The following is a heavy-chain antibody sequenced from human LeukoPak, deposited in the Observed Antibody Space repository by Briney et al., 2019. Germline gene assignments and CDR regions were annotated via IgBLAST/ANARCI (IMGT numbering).Heavy chain of an antibody. CDR1: GGSFSGYY. J-gene: IGHJ6*02. Sequence: SETLSLTCAVYGGSFSGYYWSWIRQPPGKGLEWIGEINHSGSINYNPSLRSRVTISVDTSKNQFSLKLSSVTAADTAVYYCARGPPAKPGTGYYYGMDVWGQGTTVTVSS. V-gene: IGHV4-34*01. CDR2: INHSGSI. CDR3: ARGPPAKPGTGYYYGMDV. D-gene: IGHD2-2*01.